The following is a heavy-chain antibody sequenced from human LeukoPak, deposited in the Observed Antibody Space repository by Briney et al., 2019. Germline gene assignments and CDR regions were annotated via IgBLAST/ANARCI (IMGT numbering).Heavy chain of an antibody. J-gene: IGHJ5*02. CDR1: GGSISSHF. CDR2: MFYSGST. V-gene: IGHV4-59*11. D-gene: IGHD3-10*01. Sequence: SETLSLTCTVSGGSISSHFWSWIRQPPGKGLEWNGYMFYSGSTNYNPSLKSRVTISVDASKNQFSLKLTSVSAADTAVYYCARDRAPVTMIRGAPGGFDPWGQGTLVTVSS. CDR3: ARDRAPVTMIRGAPGGFDP.